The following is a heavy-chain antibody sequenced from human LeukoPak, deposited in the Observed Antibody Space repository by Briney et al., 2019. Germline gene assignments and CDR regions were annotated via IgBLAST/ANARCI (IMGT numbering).Heavy chain of an antibody. V-gene: IGHV1-8*01. J-gene: IGHJ5*02. Sequence: ASVNVSCKASGYTFTSYDINWVRQATGQGLEWMGWMNPNSGNTGYAQKFQGRVTMTRNTPISTAYMELSSLRSEDTAVYYCARSEILRYFDWLPNWFDPWGQGTLVTVSS. D-gene: IGHD3-9*01. CDR3: ARSEILRYFDWLPNWFDP. CDR2: MNPNSGNT. CDR1: GYTFTSYD.